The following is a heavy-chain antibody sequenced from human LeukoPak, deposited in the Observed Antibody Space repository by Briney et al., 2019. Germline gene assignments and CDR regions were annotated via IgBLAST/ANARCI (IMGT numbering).Heavy chain of an antibody. Sequence: GASVKVSCKASGYTFTSYYMHWVRQAPGQGLEWMGIINPSGGSTSYAQKFQGRVTMTRDTSTSTVYMELSSLRSGDTAVYYCARVPRNYDSSGYYNKIPIFDYWGQGTLVTVSS. CDR3: ARVPRNYDSSGYYNKIPIFDY. CDR2: INPSGGST. J-gene: IGHJ4*02. CDR1: GYTFTSYY. D-gene: IGHD3-22*01. V-gene: IGHV1-46*01.